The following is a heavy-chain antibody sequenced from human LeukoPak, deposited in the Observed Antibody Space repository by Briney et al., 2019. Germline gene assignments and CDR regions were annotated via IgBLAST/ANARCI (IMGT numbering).Heavy chain of an antibody. CDR1: GYTFTSYY. D-gene: IGHD2-15*01. CDR2: INPSGGST. CDR3: ARVPDCSGGSCYIYFDY. J-gene: IGHJ4*02. V-gene: IGHV1-46*01. Sequence: GASVKVSCKASGYTFTSYYMHWVRQAPGQGLEWMGIINPSGGSTSYAQKFQGRVTMTRDTSISTAYMELSRLRSDDTAVYYCARVPDCSGGSCYIYFDYWGQGTLVTVSS.